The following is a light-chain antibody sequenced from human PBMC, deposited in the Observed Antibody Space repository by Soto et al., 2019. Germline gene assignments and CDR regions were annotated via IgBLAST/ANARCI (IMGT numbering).Light chain of an antibody. CDR2: GAS. CDR3: QQYNSGPAYT. CDR1: QSISSS. V-gene: IGKV3-15*01. J-gene: IGKJ2*01. Sequence: EIVMTQSPATLSVSPGERATLSCRASQSISSSLAWYQQKPGQAPRLLIYGASTRATGIPARFSGSGSGTEFTLTISSLQSEDFAVSYGQQYNSGPAYTFGQGTKLEIK.